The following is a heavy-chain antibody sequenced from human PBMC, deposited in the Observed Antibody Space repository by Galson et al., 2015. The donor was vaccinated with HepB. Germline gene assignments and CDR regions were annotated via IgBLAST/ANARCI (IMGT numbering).Heavy chain of an antibody. CDR2: ISYDGSNK. CDR3: AKDLGSSAAAY. D-gene: IGHD6-6*01. V-gene: IGHV3-30*18. CDR1: GFTFSSYG. J-gene: IGHJ4*02. Sequence: SLRLSCAASGFTFSSYGMHWVRQAPGKGLEWVAVISYDGSNKYYADSVKGRFTISRDNSKNTLCLQMNSLRAEDTAVYYCAKDLGSSAAAYWGQGTLVTVSS.